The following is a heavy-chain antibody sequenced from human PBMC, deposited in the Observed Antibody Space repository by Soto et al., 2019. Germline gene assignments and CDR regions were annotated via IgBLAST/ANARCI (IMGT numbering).Heavy chain of an antibody. CDR2: INAGYGNT. CDR3: ARDTGDRTFDF. J-gene: IGHJ4*02. CDR1: GYTFSSYA. V-gene: IGHV1-3*01. D-gene: IGHD7-27*01. Sequence: ASVKVSCKASGYTFSSYAMHWVRQAPGQRLEWMGWINAGYGNTKSSQKFQDRVTISRDTSASTAYMELTSLRSEDTAVYYCARDTGDRTFDFCGQGPLVTVST.